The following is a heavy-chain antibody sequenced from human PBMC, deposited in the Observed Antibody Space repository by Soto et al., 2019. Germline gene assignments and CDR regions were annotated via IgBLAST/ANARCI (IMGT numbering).Heavy chain of an antibody. Sequence: DVQLLEAGGGLVQQGGSLRLSCAASGFTFSSYAMSWDRQAPGKGLAWVLAISGTDGTTDYADSVKGRFTISRDNSRKTRHLQMNSRRSDVTAIYVCAKFFVETGGSSGWPWSFHFWGQGSLVTVSS. CDR3: AKFFVETGGSSGWPWSFHF. CDR2: ISGTDGTT. J-gene: IGHJ4*02. D-gene: IGHD6-25*01. V-gene: IGHV3-23*01. CDR1: GFTFSSYA.